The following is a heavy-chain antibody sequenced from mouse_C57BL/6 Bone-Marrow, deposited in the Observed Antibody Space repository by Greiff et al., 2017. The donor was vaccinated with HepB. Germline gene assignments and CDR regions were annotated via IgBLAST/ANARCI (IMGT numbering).Heavy chain of an antibody. CDR3: ARDGYYLHFDY. CDR2: INPGSGGT. J-gene: IGHJ2*01. CDR1: GYAFTNYL. V-gene: IGHV1-54*01. D-gene: IGHD2-3*01. Sequence: VQLQQSGAELVRPGTSVKVSCKASGYAFTNYLIEWVKQMPGQGLEWIGVINPGSGGTNYNEKFKGKATLTADKSSSTAYMQLSSLTSEDSAVYFCARDGYYLHFDYWGQGTTLTVSS.